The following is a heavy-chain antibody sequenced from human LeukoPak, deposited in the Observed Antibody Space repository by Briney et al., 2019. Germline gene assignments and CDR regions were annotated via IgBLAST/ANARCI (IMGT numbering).Heavy chain of an antibody. CDR3: AKDRDGDYARDAFDI. Sequence: GGSLRLSCAASGFTFSSYAMSWGRQAPGKGLEWVPAISGSGGSTYYADSVKGRFTISRDNSKNTLYLQMTSLRAEDTAVYYCAKDRDGDYARDAFDIWGQGTMVTVSS. CDR2: ISGSGGST. V-gene: IGHV3-23*01. J-gene: IGHJ3*02. CDR1: GFTFSSYA. D-gene: IGHD4-17*01.